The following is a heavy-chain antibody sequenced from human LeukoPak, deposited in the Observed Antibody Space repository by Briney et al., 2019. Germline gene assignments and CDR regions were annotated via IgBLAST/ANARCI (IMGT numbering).Heavy chain of an antibody. CDR2: INPNSGGT. D-gene: IGHD5-18*01. V-gene: IGHV1-2*02. J-gene: IGHJ4*02. CDR1: GYTFTGYY. CDR3: ARDLEYSYGFAFRY. Sequence: ASVKVSCKASGYTFTGYYMHWVRQAPGQGLEWMGWINPNSGGTNYAQKFQGRVTITADKSTSTAYMELSSLRSEDTAVYYCARDLEYSYGFAFRYWGQGTLVTVSS.